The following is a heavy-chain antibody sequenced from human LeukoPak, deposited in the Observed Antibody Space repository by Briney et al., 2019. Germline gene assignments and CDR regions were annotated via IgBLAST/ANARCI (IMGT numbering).Heavy chain of an antibody. D-gene: IGHD6-19*01. CDR1: GDSISSTYF. J-gene: IGHJ5*02. CDR2: INHNGNT. Sequence: SETLSLTCTASGDSISSTYFWAWIRQPPGTGLEWIATINHNGNTYYNPFLKSRVTISVDRSRNQFSLKLTSVTAADTAVYYCARSRIAVAGDNWFDPWGQGTLVTVSS. V-gene: IGHV4-38-2*02. CDR3: ARSRIAVAGDNWFDP.